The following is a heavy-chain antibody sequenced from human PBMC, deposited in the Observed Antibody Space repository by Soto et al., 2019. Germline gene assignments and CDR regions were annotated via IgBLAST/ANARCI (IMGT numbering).Heavy chain of an antibody. D-gene: IGHD2-2*01. CDR3: AKAGLFCSSTSCSGGY. V-gene: IGHV3-23*01. CDR2: ISGSGGST. CDR1: GFTFSSYA. J-gene: IGHJ4*02. Sequence: EVQLLESGGGLVQPGGSLRLSCAASGFTFSSYAMSWVRQAPGKGLEWVSAISGSGGSTYYADSVKGRFTISRDNSKNTLYLQMNSLRAEDTAVYYCAKAGLFCSSTSCSGGYWGQGTLVTVSS.